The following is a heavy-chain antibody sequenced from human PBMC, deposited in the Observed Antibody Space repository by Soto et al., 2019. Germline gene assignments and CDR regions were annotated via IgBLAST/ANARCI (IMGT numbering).Heavy chain of an antibody. V-gene: IGHV4-59*01. Sequence: SETLSLTCTVSGGSMSGYYWNWVRQPPGEGLQWIGNIYYSGNTNYNPSLKSRVTISVDTSKNHFALTVNSVTAADTAVYYCARSPTFLDRFDPWGQGTLVTVS. CDR3: ARSPTFLDRFDP. J-gene: IGHJ5*02. CDR1: GGSMSGYY. CDR2: IYYSGNT. D-gene: IGHD3-3*01.